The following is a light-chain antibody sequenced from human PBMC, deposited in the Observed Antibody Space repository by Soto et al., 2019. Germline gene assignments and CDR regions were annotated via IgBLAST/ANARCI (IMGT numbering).Light chain of an antibody. Sequence: IQLTQSPSSLSASVGNRVTITCRASQGISSWLAWYQQKPGKAPKLLIFDASSLESGTPSRFSGRRSGTQFTLTINGLQPDDFATYYCQQYDNYKPLTFGGGTKVDIK. V-gene: IGKV1-5*01. CDR3: QQYDNYKPLT. CDR1: QGISSW. CDR2: DAS. J-gene: IGKJ4*01.